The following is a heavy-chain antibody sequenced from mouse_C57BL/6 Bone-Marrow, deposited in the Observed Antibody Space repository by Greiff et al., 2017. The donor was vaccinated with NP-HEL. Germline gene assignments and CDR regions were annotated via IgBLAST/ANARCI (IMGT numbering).Heavy chain of an antibody. CDR1: GYAFSSSW. CDR2: IYPGDGDT. CDR3: ARDTTVVAPYYAMDY. V-gene: IGHV1-82*01. Sequence: SGPELVKPGASVKISCKASGYAFSSSWMNWVKQRPGKGLEWIGRIYPGDGDTNYNGKFKGKATLTADKSSSTAYMQLSSLTSEDSAVYFCARDTTVVAPYYAMDYWGQGTSVTVSS. J-gene: IGHJ4*01. D-gene: IGHD1-1*01.